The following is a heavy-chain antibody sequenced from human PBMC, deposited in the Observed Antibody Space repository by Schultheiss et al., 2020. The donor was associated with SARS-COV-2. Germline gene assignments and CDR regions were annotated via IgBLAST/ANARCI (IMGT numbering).Heavy chain of an antibody. CDR3: ARSPPLRNGGMDV. CDR2: ISGSGGST. V-gene: IGHV3-23*01. D-gene: IGHD1-1*01. CDR1: GFTFSSYA. Sequence: GGSLRLSCAVSGFTFSSYAMSWVRQAPGKGLEWVSAISGSGGSTYYADSVKGRFTISRDNAKNSLYLQMNSLRAEDTAVYYCARSPPLRNGGMDVWGQGTTVTVSS. J-gene: IGHJ6*02.